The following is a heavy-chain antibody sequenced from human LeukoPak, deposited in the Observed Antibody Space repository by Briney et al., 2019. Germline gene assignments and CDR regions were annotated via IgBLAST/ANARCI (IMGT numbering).Heavy chain of an antibody. CDR1: GGSISSYY. Sequence: KPSETLSLTCTVSGGSISSYYWSWIRQPPGKGLEWIGYIYYSGSTNYNPSLKSRVTISVDTSKNQFSLKLSSVTAADTAVYYCARLAGFWSDETDLGFDYWGQGTLVTVSA. CDR3: ARLAGFWSDETDLGFDY. V-gene: IGHV4-59*01. D-gene: IGHD3-3*01. CDR2: IYYSGST. J-gene: IGHJ4*02.